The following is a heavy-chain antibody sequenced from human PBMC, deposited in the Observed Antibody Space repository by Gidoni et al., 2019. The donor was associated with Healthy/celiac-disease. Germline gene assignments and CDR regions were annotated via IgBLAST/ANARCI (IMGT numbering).Heavy chain of an antibody. D-gene: IGHD6-13*01. Sequence: QVQLVESGGGLVKPGGSLRLSCAASGFTFSDYYMSWIRQAPGKGLEWFSYISSSSSYTYYADSVKGRFTISRDNAKNSLYLQMNSLRAEDTAVYYCARDAVAAAGTVYYFDYWGQGTLVTVSS. V-gene: IGHV3-11*06. CDR1: GFTFSDYY. CDR3: ARDAVAAAGTVYYFDY. CDR2: ISSSSSYT. J-gene: IGHJ4*02.